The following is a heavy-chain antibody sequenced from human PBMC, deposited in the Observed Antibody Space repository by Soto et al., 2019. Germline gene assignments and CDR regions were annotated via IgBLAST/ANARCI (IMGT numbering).Heavy chain of an antibody. J-gene: IGHJ6*03. V-gene: IGHV3-48*01. Sequence: EVQLVESGGGLVQPGGSLRLSCAASGFTFSSYSMNWVRQAPGKGLEWGSYISSSSSTIYYADSVKGRFTIARDNAKNSLYLQMNGLRAEDTAVYYCARDPRPIFGGVIYYYYYMDVWGKGTTVTVSS. CDR1: GFTFSSYS. D-gene: IGHD3-3*01. CDR3: ARDPRPIFGGVIYYYYYMDV. CDR2: ISSSSSTI.